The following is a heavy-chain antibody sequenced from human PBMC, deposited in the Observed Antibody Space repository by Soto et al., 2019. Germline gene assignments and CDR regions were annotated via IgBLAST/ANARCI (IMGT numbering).Heavy chain of an antibody. D-gene: IGHD2-2*01. CDR3: ARNYNIVVVPAANDSFDF. V-gene: IGHV1-18*01. J-gene: IGHJ3*01. CDR2: ISAYNGNT. Sequence: AAVKVSCKASGYTFTSYGISWVRQAPGQGLEWMGWISAYNGNTNYAQKLQGRVTMTTDTSTSTAYMELRSLRSDDTAVYYCARNYNIVVVPAANDSFDFRGQGTLLT. CDR1: GYTFTSYG.